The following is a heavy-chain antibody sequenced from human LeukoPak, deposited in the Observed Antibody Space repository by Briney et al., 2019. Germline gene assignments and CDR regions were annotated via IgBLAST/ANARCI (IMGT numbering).Heavy chain of an antibody. CDR2: ISNSGSTI. CDR3: AGGTRGLFDY. V-gene: IGHV3-48*03. Sequence: GGSLRLSCAASGFTFSRYEVNWVRQAPGKGLEWVSYISNSGSTIYYADSVKGRITISRDNAKNSLYLQMNSLRAEDTAVYYCAGGTRGLFDYWGQGTLVTVSS. D-gene: IGHD2-15*01. CDR1: GFTFSRYE. J-gene: IGHJ4*02.